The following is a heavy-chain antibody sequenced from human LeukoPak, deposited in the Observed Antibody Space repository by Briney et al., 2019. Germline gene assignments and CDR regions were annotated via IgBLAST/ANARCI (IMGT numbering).Heavy chain of an antibody. CDR2: LSGSGGST. Sequence: GGSLRLSCAASGFTFDDYTMHWVRQAPGKGLEWVSSLSGSGGSTYYADSVKGRFTISRDNSKNTLYLQMNSLRAEDTAVYYCAKESPAVVAYWGQGTLVTVSS. V-gene: IGHV3-23*01. J-gene: IGHJ4*02. CDR3: AKESPAVVAY. D-gene: IGHD2-2*01. CDR1: GFTFDDYT.